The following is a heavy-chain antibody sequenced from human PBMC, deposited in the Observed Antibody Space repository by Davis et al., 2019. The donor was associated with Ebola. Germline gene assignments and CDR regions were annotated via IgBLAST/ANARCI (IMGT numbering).Heavy chain of an antibody. CDR1: GFTFSSYS. CDR2: ISSSSSTI. D-gene: IGHD1-26*01. CDR3: ARDKLRRAGLVGATDDDAFDI. J-gene: IGHJ3*02. Sequence: PGGSLRLSCAASGFTFSSYSMNWVRQAPGKGLEWVSYISSSSSTIYYADSVKGRFTISRDNSKNTLYLQMNSLRAEDTAVYYCARDKLRRAGLVGATDDDAFDIWGQGTMVTVSS. V-gene: IGHV3-48*01.